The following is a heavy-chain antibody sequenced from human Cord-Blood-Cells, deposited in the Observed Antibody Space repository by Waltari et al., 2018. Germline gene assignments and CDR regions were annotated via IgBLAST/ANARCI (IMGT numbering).Heavy chain of an antibody. CDR1: GYTFTGYY. Sequence: QVQLVQSGAEVKKPGASVKVSCKASGYTFTGYYMHWVRQAPGQGLEWMEWINPNSGGTNYAQKFQGWVTMTRDTSISTAYMELSRLRSDDTAVYYCARLNVDCTGGVCFDYWGQGTLVTVSS. D-gene: IGHD2-8*02. CDR2: INPNSGGT. V-gene: IGHV1-2*04. CDR3: ARLNVDCTGGVCFDY. J-gene: IGHJ4*02.